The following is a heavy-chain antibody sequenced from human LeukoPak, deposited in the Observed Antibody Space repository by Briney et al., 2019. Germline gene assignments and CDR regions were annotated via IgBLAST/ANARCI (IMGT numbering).Heavy chain of an antibody. CDR1: GDSISSYY. J-gene: IGHJ3*02. CDR2: IYYSGST. Sequence: PSETLSLTCTVSGDSISSYYWSWIRQTPGKRLEWMWYIYYSGSTNYTPSLKSRVPITVDTSKNQFSLKLSSVTAADTAVYYCARRIWLQLMDAFDIWGQGTMVTVSS. V-gene: IGHV4-59*08. D-gene: IGHD5-24*01. CDR3: ARRIWLQLMDAFDI.